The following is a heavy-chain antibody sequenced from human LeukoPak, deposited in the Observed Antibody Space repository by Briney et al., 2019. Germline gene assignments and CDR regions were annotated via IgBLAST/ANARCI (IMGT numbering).Heavy chain of an antibody. V-gene: IGHV1-46*01. CDR2: INPSGGST. D-gene: IGHD3-9*01. CDR1: GYTLTSYY. Sequence: GASVKVSCKASGYTLTSYYMHWVRQAPGQGLEWMGIINPSGGSTSYAQKLQGRVTMTRDTSTSTVYMELSSLRSEDTAVYYCARAGLRYFDWLLPHDYWGQGTLVTVSS. J-gene: IGHJ4*02. CDR3: ARAGLRYFDWLLPHDY.